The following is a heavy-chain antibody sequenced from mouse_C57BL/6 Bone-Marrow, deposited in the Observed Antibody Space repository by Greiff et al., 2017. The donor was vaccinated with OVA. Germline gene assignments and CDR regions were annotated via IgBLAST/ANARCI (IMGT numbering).Heavy chain of an antibody. CDR2: INPNNGGT. Sequence: VQLQQSGPELVKPGASVKISCKASGYTFTDYYMNWVKQSHGKSLEWIGDINPNNGGTSYNQKFKGKATLTVDKSSSTAYMELRSLTSEDSAVYYCARGGLFPFDYWGQGTTLTVSS. D-gene: IGHD1-1*01. V-gene: IGHV1-26*01. J-gene: IGHJ2*01. CDR3: ARGGLFPFDY. CDR1: GYTFTDYY.